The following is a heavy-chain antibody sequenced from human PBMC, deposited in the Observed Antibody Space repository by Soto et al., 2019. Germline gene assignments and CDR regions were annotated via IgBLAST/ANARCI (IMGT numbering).Heavy chain of an antibody. CDR3: AKGLVRGDY. V-gene: IGHV3-23*01. Sequence: EVQLLESGRGLVQPGGSLRLSCAASGFTFSSYAMSWVRQAPGKGLEWVSAISGSGGSTYYADSGKGRFTISRDNSKNTLYLQMNSLRAGDRAVYYCAKGLVRGDYCGQGTLVTVSS. CDR1: GFTFSSYA. J-gene: IGHJ4*02. D-gene: IGHD6-19*01. CDR2: ISGSGGST.